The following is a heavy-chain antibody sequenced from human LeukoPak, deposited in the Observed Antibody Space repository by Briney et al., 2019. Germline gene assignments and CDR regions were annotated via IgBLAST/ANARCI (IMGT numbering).Heavy chain of an antibody. CDR3: ARADSSGYPRGYYLDY. D-gene: IGHD3-22*01. V-gene: IGHV4-30-4*01. CDR2: IYYSGST. J-gene: IGHJ4*02. Sequence: PSQTLPLTCTVSGGSISSGDYYWSWIRQPPGKGLEWIGYIYYSGSTYYNPSLKSRVTISVDTSKNQFSLKLSSVTAADTAVYYCARADSSGYPRGYYLDYWGQGTLVTVSS. CDR1: GGSISSGDYY.